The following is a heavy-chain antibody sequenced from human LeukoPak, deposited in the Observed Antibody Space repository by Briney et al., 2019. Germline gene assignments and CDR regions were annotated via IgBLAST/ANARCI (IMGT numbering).Heavy chain of an antibody. V-gene: IGHV1-24*01. CDR1: GYTLTELS. J-gene: IGHJ2*01. CDR2: FDPEEGET. CDR3: ATRPIVVVPAAIGYWYFDL. Sequence: ASVKVSCKVSGYTLTELSMHWVRQAPGKGLEWMGGFDPEEGETIYAQKFQGRVTMTEDTSTDTAYMELSSLRSEDTAVYYCATRPIVVVPAAIGYWYFDLWGRGTLVTVSS. D-gene: IGHD2-2*01.